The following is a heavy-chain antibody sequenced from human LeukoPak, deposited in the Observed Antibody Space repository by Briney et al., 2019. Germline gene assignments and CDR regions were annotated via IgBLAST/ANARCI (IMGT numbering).Heavy chain of an antibody. J-gene: IGHJ4*02. CDR1: GYTFTSYG. CDR3: ARGTYYDILTGYYPSDY. D-gene: IGHD3-9*01. Sequence: ASVKVSCKASGYTFTSYGISWVRQAPGQGLEWMGWISAYNGNTNYAQKLQGRVTMTTDTSTSTAYMELRSLRSDDTAVYYCARGTYYDILTGYYPSDYWGQGTLVTVSS. CDR2: ISAYNGNT. V-gene: IGHV1-18*01.